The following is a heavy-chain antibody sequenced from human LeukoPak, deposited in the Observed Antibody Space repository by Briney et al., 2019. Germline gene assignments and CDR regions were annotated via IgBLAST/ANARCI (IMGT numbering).Heavy chain of an antibody. D-gene: IGHD2-2*01. CDR1: GYSFTSYW. CDR3: ARGFRYCSSTSCRSIWFDP. J-gene: IGHJ5*02. CDR2: IYPGDSDT. Sequence: GESLKISCKGSGYSFTSYWIGWVRQMPGKGLEWMGIIYPGDSDTRYSPSFQGQVTISADKSISTAYLQWSSLKASDTAMYYCARGFRYCSSTSCRSIWFDPWGQGTLVTVSS. V-gene: IGHV5-51*01.